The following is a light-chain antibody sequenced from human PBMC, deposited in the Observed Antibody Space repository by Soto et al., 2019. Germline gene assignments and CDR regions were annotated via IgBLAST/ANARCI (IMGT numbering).Light chain of an antibody. CDR1: SSDVGGYNS. V-gene: IGLV2-14*01. Sequence: QSALTQPASMSGSPGQSITISCTGTSSDVGGYNSVSWYQQHPGKAPKLMIYDVSGRPSGISYRFSGSKSGNTASLTISGLQAEDEADYYCSSYTSTNTRYVFGTGTKVTVL. J-gene: IGLJ1*01. CDR3: SSYTSTNTRYV. CDR2: DVS.